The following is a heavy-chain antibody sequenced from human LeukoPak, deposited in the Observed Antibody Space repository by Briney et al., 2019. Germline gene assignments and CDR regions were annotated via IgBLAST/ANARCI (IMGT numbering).Heavy chain of an antibody. J-gene: IGHJ4*02. V-gene: IGHV3-30*03. CDR2: ISYDGSNK. CDR1: GFTFSSYG. D-gene: IGHD1-14*01. Sequence: GGSLRLSCAASGFTFSSYGMHWVRQAPGKGLEWVAVISYDGSNKYYADSMKGRFTISRDNSKNTLYLQMNSLRAEDTAVYYCSGLSFLDYWGQGTLVTVSS. CDR3: SGLSFLDY.